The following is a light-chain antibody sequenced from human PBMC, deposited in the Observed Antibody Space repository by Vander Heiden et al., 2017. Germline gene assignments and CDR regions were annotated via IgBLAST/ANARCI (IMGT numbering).Light chain of an antibody. J-gene: IGLJ1*01. Sequence: QSDLTQPASVSGSPGQSITISCTGTSSDVGGYNYVSWYQQHPGKAPKLMIYDVSNRPSGVSNLFSGSKSGNTASLTISGLQAEDEADYYCSSYTSSSTLEYVFGTGTKVTVL. CDR3: SSYTSSSTLEYV. V-gene: IGLV2-14*01. CDR1: SSDVGGYNY. CDR2: DVS.